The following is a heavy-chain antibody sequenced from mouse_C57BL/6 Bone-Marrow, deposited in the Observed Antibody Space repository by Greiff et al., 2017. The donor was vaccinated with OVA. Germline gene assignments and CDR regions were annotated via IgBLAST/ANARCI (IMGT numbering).Heavy chain of an antibody. CDR2: IYPGSGST. CDR1: GYTFTSYW. CDR3: AHYYGSSFIDY. J-gene: IGHJ2*01. V-gene: IGHV1-55*01. D-gene: IGHD1-1*01. Sequence: QVQLKQPGAELVKPGASVKMSCKASGYTFTSYWITWVKQRPGQGLEWIGDIYPGSGSTNYNEKFKSKATLTVDTSSSTAYMQLSSLTSEDSAIYYCAHYYGSSFIDYWGQGTTLTVSS.